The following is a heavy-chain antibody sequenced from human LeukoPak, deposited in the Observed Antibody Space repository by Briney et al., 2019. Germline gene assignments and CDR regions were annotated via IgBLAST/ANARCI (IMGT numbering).Heavy chain of an antibody. J-gene: IGHJ4*02. CDR2: ISSSGSTI. CDR3: ARQYYYGSGSYSPFDC. D-gene: IGHD3-10*01. Sequence: GGSLRLSCAASGFTFSSYEMNWVRQAPGKGLEWVSYISSSGSTIYYADSVKGRFTISRDNAKNSLYPQMNSLRAEDTAVYYCARQYYYGSGSYSPFDCWGQGTLVTVSS. V-gene: IGHV3-48*03. CDR1: GFTFSSYE.